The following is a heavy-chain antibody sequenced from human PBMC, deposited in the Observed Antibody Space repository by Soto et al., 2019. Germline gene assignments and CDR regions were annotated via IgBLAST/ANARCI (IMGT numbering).Heavy chain of an antibody. D-gene: IGHD2-2*01. CDR2: IYHTGTT. Sequence: PSETLSLTCTVSGVTVSSDAYYWSWIRQHPGRGLEWIGNIYHTGTTYYSPSLKDRVTMSMDTSKNSFSVNLTSVTAADTAVYFCARLVVVAPVANVWGQGTLVTVSS. J-gene: IGHJ4*02. CDR1: GVTVSSDAYY. CDR3: ARLVVVAPVANV. V-gene: IGHV4-39*02.